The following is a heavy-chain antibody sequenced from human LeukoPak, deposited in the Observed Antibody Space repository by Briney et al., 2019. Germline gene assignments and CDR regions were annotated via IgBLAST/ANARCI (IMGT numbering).Heavy chain of an antibody. V-gene: IGHV1-2*02. J-gene: IGHJ4*02. Sequence: ASVTVSRKASGYTFIGYYIHWVRQAPGQGLEWMGWINPQSGDTKYTKNFQGRVTVTKDTSISTGYMELSRLTSDDTAVYFCARGSEYYFDQWGQGTLLTISS. CDR3: ARGSEYYFDQ. CDR2: INPQSGDT. CDR1: GYTFIGYY.